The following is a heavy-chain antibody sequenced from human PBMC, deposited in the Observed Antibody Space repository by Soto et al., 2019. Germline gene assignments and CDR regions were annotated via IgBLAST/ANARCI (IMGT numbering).Heavy chain of an antibody. V-gene: IGHV3-11*01. CDR1: GFTLSAYY. D-gene: IGHD1-26*01. CDR2: ISHNGNTI. J-gene: IGHJ6*02. CDR3: ARPKMRYTNYFYGLDV. Sequence: GSLILSCAASGFTLSAYYMSLVLQTPGKGLEWVSYISHNGNTIDYADSVKGRFTISRDNAKKSLFLQMNSLTAEDTAVYYCARPKMRYTNYFYGLDVWGQGTTVTVSS.